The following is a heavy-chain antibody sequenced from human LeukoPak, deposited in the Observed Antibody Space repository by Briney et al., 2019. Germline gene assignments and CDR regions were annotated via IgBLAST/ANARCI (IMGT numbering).Heavy chain of an antibody. V-gene: IGHV3-64D*09. J-gene: IGHJ5*02. CDR2: ISSNGGST. Sequence: GGSLRLSCSASGFTFSSYAMHWVRQAPGKGLEYVSAISSNGGSTYYADSVKGRFTISRDNAKNTLYLQMSSLRAEDTAVYYCVKDRQYCSGGSCYPNWFDPWGQGTLVTVSS. CDR1: GFTFSSYA. D-gene: IGHD2-15*01. CDR3: VKDRQYCSGGSCYPNWFDP.